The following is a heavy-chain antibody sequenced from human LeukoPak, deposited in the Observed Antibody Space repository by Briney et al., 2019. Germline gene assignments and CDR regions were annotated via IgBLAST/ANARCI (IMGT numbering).Heavy chain of an antibody. CDR1: GITLSNYG. D-gene: IGHD3-22*01. V-gene: IGHV3-23*01. Sequence: GGSLRLSCAVSGITLSNYGMSWVRQAPGKGLEWVAGISDSGGRTNYADSVKGRFTISRDNPKNTLYLQMNSLRAEDTAVYFCAKRGVVIRVILVGFHKEAYYFDSWGQGAPVTVSS. CDR3: AKRGVVIRVILVGFHKEAYYFDS. J-gene: IGHJ4*02. CDR2: ISDSGGRT.